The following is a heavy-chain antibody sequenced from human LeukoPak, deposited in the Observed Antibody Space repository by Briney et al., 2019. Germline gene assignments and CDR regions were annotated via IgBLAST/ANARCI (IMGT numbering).Heavy chain of an antibody. J-gene: IGHJ6*03. D-gene: IGHD2-8*02. CDR3: ARYWSYYYYMDV. V-gene: IGHV3-7*01. Sequence: PGGSLRLSCAASGFTFSAYWMTWVRQAPGKGLEWVTIINEGGSLKYYVDSVKGRFTISRDNAKNSLYLQMNSLRAEDTAVYYCARYWSYYYYMDVWGKGTTVTISS. CDR1: GFTFSAYW. CDR2: INEGGSLK.